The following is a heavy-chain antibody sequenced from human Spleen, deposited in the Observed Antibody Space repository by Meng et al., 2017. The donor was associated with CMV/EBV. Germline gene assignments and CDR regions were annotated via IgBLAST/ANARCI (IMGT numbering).Heavy chain of an antibody. CDR1: GDTFSNYA. CDR2: IHPHRGDT. J-gene: IGHJ4*02. CDR3: ARDNNWGPDY. Sequence: ASVKVSCKASGDTFSNYAISWVRQAPGHGLEWVGWIHPHRGDTNYAQQFQGRVTLTRDTSINTGYMELTRLTSDDTAVYYCARDNNWGPDYWGQGTLVTVSS. V-gene: IGHV1-2*02. D-gene: IGHD7-27*01.